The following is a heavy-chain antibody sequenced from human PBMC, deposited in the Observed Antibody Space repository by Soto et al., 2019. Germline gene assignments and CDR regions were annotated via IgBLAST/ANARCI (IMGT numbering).Heavy chain of an antibody. V-gene: IGHV3-23*01. CDR1: GFTFSSYA. D-gene: IGHD6-19*01. CDR2: ISGSGGST. J-gene: IGHJ6*02. CDR3: AKSAVAGLYYYYGMDV. Sequence: PGGSLRLSCADSGFTFSSYAMSWVRQAPGKGLEWVSAISGSGGSTYYADSVKGRFTISRDNSKNTLYLQMNSLRAEDTAVYYYAKSAVAGLYYYYGMDVRGQGTTVAGSS.